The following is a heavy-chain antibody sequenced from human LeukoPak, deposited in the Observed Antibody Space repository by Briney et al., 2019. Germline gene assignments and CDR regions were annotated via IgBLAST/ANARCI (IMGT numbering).Heavy chain of an antibody. Sequence: PSETLSLTCTVSGGSISSYYWSWIRQPAGKGLEWIGRIYTSGSTNYNPSLKSRVTMSVDTSKNQFSLKLSSVTAADTAVYYCAREPGSSGWYWDWFDPWGQGTLVTVSS. D-gene: IGHD6-19*01. CDR1: GGSISSYY. CDR2: IYTSGST. V-gene: IGHV4-4*07. J-gene: IGHJ5*02. CDR3: AREPGSSGWYWDWFDP.